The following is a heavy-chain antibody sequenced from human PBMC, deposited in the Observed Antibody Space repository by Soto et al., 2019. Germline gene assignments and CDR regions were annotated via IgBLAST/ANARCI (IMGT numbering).Heavy chain of an antibody. V-gene: IGHV4-4*07. CDR2: IYSSGTT. D-gene: IGHD6-13*01. Sequence: KPAETLSLTCSASGGSISGHYWSWIRLPAGRRLQWVGRIYSSGTTNYNPSLKSRVRMSVDTDRNSFSLRLDSVTAADTAVYYCARNFDIAATGTAFDSWGRGVLVTVSS. J-gene: IGHJ4*02. CDR3: ARNFDIAATGTAFDS. CDR1: GGSISGHY.